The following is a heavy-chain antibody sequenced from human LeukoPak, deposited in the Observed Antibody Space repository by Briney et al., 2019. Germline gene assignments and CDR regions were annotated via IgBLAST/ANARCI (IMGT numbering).Heavy chain of an antibody. D-gene: IGHD3-9*01. V-gene: IGHV3-48*04. CDR1: GLTFSSYS. CDR3: ARGFDISAY. CDR2: LSRSGSTM. Sequence: GGSLRVSCAVSGLTFSSYSIKWGRAAPGKGRGWLSYLSRSGSTMYYADSVKGRFTLSRDNARNSLYLQMNSLRVGDTAMYYCARGFDISAYWGRGTVVTVYS. J-gene: IGHJ4*02.